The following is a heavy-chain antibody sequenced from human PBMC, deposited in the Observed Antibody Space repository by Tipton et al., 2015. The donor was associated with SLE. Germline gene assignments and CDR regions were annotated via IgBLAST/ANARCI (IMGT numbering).Heavy chain of an antibody. CDR2: IYTSGST. CDR3: ARDYDFWSGLGMAFDI. CDR1: GGSFSGYY. D-gene: IGHD3-3*01. J-gene: IGHJ3*02. Sequence: TLSLTCAVYGGSFSGYYWSWIRQPAGKGLEWIGYIYTSGSTNYNPSLKSRVTISVDTSKNQFSLKLSSVTAADTAVYYCARDYDFWSGLGMAFDIWGQGTMVTVSS. V-gene: IGHV4-4*09.